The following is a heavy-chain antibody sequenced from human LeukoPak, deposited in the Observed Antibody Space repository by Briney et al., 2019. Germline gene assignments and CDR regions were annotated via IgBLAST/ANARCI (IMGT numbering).Heavy chain of an antibody. CDR1: GGSISSNNYY. J-gene: IGHJ4*02. Sequence: SETLSLTCSVSGGSISSNNYYWGWIRQPPGKGLEWIGYIYYSGSTYYNPSLKSRVTISVDTSKNQFSLKLNSVTAADTAVYYCARLQGGRSGYYPFNQWGQGTLVTVSS. V-gene: IGHV4-30-4*08. CDR2: IYYSGST. CDR3: ARLQGGRSGYYPFNQ. D-gene: IGHD3-22*01.